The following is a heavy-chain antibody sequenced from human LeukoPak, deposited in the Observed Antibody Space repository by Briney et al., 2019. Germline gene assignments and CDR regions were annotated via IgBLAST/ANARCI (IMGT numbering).Heavy chain of an antibody. V-gene: IGHV4-59*01. CDR2: AHDSGST. CDR1: GGSISNYY. D-gene: IGHD1-26*01. J-gene: IGHJ4*02. CDR3: ARVVSRGSLGD. Sequence: SETLSLTCTVSGGSISNYYWTWIRQPPGKGLEWIGYAHDSGSTNYNPSLKSRVTMSLDTSKNQFSLKLSAVTAADTAVYYCARVVSRGSLGDWGQGTLVTVSS.